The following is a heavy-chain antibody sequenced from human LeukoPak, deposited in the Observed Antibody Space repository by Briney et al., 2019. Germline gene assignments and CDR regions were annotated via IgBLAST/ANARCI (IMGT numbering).Heavy chain of an antibody. CDR1: GFTFSSYW. Sequence: GGSLRLSCAASGFTFSSYWMSWVRQAPGKGLEWVANIKQDGSEKYYVDSVKGRFTVSRDNAKNSLYLQMNSLRVEDTAVYYCASPSSGSYGEFDYWGQGTLVTVSS. V-gene: IGHV3-7*01. J-gene: IGHJ4*02. CDR3: ASPSSGSYGEFDY. D-gene: IGHD1-26*01. CDR2: IKQDGSEK.